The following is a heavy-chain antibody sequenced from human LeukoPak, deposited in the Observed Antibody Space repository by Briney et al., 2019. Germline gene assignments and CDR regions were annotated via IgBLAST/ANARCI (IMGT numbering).Heavy chain of an antibody. J-gene: IGHJ4*02. CDR1: GFTFSSYA. D-gene: IGHD2-15*01. V-gene: IGHV3-30-3*01. Sequence: GGSLRLSCAASGFTFSSYAMHWVRQAPGKGLEWVAVISYDGSNKYYADSVKGRFTISRDNSKNTLHLQMNSLRAEDTAVYYCARGGGEDLDYWGQGTLVTVSS. CDR3: ARGGGEDLDY. CDR2: ISYDGSNK.